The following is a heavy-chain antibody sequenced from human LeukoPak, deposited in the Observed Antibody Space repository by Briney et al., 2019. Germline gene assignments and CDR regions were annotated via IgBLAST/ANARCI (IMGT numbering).Heavy chain of an antibody. CDR1: LFTFMIYA. V-gene: IGHV3-23*01. Sequence: LTLSCVSSLFTFMIYALCWVRPAPANALEWVSPTSGSGGRTYYPDSVNGRLTISRDNSKNTLYLPMDGLSSKDTAVYYCAKDYCSSTSCFLFDYWGQVSLVTVSS. J-gene: IGHJ4*02. D-gene: IGHD2-2*01. CDR3: AKDYCSSTSCFLFDY. CDR2: TSGSGGRT.